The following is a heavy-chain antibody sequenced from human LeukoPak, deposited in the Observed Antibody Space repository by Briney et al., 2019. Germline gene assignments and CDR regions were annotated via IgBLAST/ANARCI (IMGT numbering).Heavy chain of an antibody. Sequence: ASVRVSYKASGYTFTIYGISWVRQAPGQGLEWMGWISAYNGNTNYAQKLQGRVTMTTDTSTSTGYMELRSLRSDDTAVYYCARDVLLWFGDPGYFDYWGQGTLVTVSS. CDR3: ARDVLLWFGDPGYFDY. D-gene: IGHD3-10*01. V-gene: IGHV1-18*01. CDR2: ISAYNGNT. CDR1: GYTFTIYG. J-gene: IGHJ4*02.